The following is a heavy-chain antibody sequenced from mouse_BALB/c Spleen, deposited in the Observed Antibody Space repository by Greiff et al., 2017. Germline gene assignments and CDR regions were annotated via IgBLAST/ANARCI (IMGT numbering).Heavy chain of an antibody. V-gene: IGHV1-54*01. Sequence: QVQLQQSGAELVRPGTSVKVSCKASGYAFTNYLIEWVKQRPGQGLEWIGVINPGSGGTNYNEKFKGKATLTADKSSSTAYMQLSSLTSDDSAVYFCARSLLRFAYWGQGTLVTVSA. J-gene: IGHJ3*01. D-gene: IGHD1-2*01. CDR1: GYAFTNYL. CDR3: ARSLLRFAY. CDR2: INPGSGGT.